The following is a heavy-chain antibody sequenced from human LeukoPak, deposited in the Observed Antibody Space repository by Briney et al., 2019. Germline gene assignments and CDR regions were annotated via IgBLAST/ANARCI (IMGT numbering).Heavy chain of an antibody. J-gene: IGHJ6*02. V-gene: IGHV3-23*01. D-gene: IGHD3-22*01. CDR1: GFTVGTNH. CDR3: AKGRGFYDSSGYYYAYYYGMDV. Sequence: GGSLRLSCAASGFTVGTNHMSWVRQAPGKGLEWVSGITGSGDSTYYADSVKGRFTISRDNSKNTLYLQMNSLRAEDSAVYYCAKGRGFYDSSGYYYAYYYGMDVWGQGTTVTVSS. CDR2: ITGSGDST.